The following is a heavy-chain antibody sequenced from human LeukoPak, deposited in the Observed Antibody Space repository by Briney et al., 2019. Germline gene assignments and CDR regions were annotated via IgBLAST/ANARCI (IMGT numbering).Heavy chain of an antibody. CDR3: ARVACTGGSCYSRHWFDP. V-gene: IGHV1-2*02. CDR2: INPNSGGT. D-gene: IGHD2-15*01. Sequence: GASVKVSCKASGYTFTGYYMHWVRQAPAQGLEWMGWINPNSGGTNYAQKFQGRVTMTRDTSISTAYMELSRLRSDDTAVYYCARVACTGGSCYSRHWFDPWGQGTLVTVSS. J-gene: IGHJ5*02. CDR1: GYTFTGYY.